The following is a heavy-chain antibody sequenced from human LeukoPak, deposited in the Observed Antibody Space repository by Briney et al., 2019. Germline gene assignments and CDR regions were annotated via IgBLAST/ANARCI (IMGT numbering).Heavy chain of an antibody. V-gene: IGHV1-2*02. CDR2: IDPNTGDT. Sequence: ASMKVSCTASGYTFTNYYMHWVRQAPGQGLEWMGWIDPNTGDTNYSQNIQGRATMTRDTSINTAYMGFTSLGSDDTAVYYCARGRTMDGSTPPFEIWGQGTMVTVSS. CDR3: ARGRTMDGSTPPFEI. CDR1: GYTFTNYY. D-gene: IGHD4/OR15-4a*01. J-gene: IGHJ3*02.